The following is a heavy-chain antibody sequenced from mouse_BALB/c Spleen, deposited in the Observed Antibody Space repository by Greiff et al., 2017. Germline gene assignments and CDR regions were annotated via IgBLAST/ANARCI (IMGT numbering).Heavy chain of an antibody. CDR1: GFTFSSYG. CDR3: ARERSDGYRYYAMDY. Sequence: EVQGVESGGGLVQPGGSLKLSCAASGFTFSSYGMSWVRQTPDKRLELVATINSNGGSTYYPDSVKGRFTISRDNAKNTLYLQMSSLKSEDTAMYYCARERSDGYRYYAMDYWGQGTAVTVSS. V-gene: IGHV5-6-3*01. D-gene: IGHD2-3*01. J-gene: IGHJ4*01. CDR2: INSNGGST.